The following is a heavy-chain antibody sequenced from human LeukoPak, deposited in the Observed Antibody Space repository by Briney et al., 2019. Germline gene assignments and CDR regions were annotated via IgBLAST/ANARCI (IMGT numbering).Heavy chain of an antibody. CDR1: GGSISSYY. J-gene: IGHJ6*03. CDR3: ARTPCSSTSCQFYMDV. CDR2: VYTTVST. V-gene: IGHV4-4*07. Sequence: SETLSLACTVSGGSISSYYWSWIRQPAGKGLEWIGRVYTTVSTNYNPSLKSRVTMSVDTSKNQFSLKLSSVTAADTAVYYCARTPCSSTSCQFYMDVWGKGTTVTVSS. D-gene: IGHD2-2*01.